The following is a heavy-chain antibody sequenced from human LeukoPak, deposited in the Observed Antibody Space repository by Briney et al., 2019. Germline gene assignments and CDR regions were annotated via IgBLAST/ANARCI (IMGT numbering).Heavy chain of an antibody. D-gene: IGHD5-18*01. J-gene: IGHJ5*02. Sequence: ASVKVSCKASGYTFTSYAMHWVRQAPGQRLEWMGWINTGNGNTEYSQKFQGRVTVTTDTSASTAYMELSSLRSEHTAVYYCARCGYSDAWSCDHWGQGTLVTVSS. CDR2: INTGNGNT. CDR3: ARCGYSDAWSCDH. CDR1: GYTFTSYA. V-gene: IGHV1-3*04.